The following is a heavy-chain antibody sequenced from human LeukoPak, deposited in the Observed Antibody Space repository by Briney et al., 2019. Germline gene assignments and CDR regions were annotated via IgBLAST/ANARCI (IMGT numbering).Heavy chain of an antibody. D-gene: IGHD6-13*01. V-gene: IGHV3-23*01. CDR3: AKSRARLDSSSWYVSWVN. CDR2: ISGSGGST. CDR1: GFTFSSYA. Sequence: GGSLRLSCAASGFTFSSYAMSWVRQAPGKGLEWVSAISGSGGSTYYADSVKGRFTISRDNSTNTLYLQMNSLRAEDTAGYYCAKSRARLDSSSWYVSWVNWGQGTLVTVSS. J-gene: IGHJ4*02.